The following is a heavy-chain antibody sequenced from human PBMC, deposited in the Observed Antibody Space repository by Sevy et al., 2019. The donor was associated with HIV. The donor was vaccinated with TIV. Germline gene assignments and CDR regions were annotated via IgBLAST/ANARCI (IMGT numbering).Heavy chain of an antibody. CDR3: ARESIAVAGIGYYFEY. V-gene: IGHV3-33*01. Sequence: GGSLRLSCAASGFSYSGYGMHWVRQAPGKGLEGVAGIWYDGSNKEYADAVKGRFTISRDNSKNPHYLQMNSLRAEDTVVYYCARESIAVAGIGYYFEYWGQGTLVTVSS. J-gene: IGHJ4*02. D-gene: IGHD6-19*01. CDR2: IWYDGSNK. CDR1: GFSYSGYG.